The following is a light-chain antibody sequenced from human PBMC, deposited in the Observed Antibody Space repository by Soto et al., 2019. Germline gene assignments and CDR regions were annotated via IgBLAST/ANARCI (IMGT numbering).Light chain of an antibody. CDR1: GSNIGTGYD. Sequence: QSVLTQPPSVSGAPGQRGTISCTGSGSNIGTGYDVHWYQQLPGKAPRLLIYDNNSRPSGVPDRFSGSKSGASASLAITGLQAGDEADYYCQSYDRSLTAWVFGGGTKLTVL. V-gene: IGLV1-40*01. CDR3: QSYDRSLTAWV. CDR2: DNN. J-gene: IGLJ3*02.